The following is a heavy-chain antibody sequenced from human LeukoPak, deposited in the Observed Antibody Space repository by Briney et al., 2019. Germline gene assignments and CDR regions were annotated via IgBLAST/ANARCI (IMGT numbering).Heavy chain of an antibody. CDR3: AGRYFDWLYPTYFDY. J-gene: IGHJ4*02. Sequence: SETLSLTCTVSGYSISSGYYWGWIRQPPGKGLEWIGSIYHSGSTNYNPSLKSRVTISVDTSKNQFSLKLSSVTAADTAVYYCAGRYFDWLYPTYFDYWGQGTLVTVSS. D-gene: IGHD3-9*01. V-gene: IGHV4-38-2*02. CDR2: IYHSGST. CDR1: GYSISSGYY.